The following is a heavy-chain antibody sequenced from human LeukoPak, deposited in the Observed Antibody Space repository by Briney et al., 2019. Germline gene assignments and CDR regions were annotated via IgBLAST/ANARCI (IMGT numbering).Heavy chain of an antibody. Sequence: GASVKISCKASGYTFTNYYMHWVRQAPGQGLEWMGGIIPIFGTANYAQKFQGRVTITADESTSTAYMELSSLRSEDTAVYYCARGVVAATDNWFDPWGQGTLVTVSS. CDR2: IIPIFGTA. J-gene: IGHJ5*02. D-gene: IGHD2-15*01. V-gene: IGHV1-69*13. CDR1: GYTFTNYY. CDR3: ARGVVAATDNWFDP.